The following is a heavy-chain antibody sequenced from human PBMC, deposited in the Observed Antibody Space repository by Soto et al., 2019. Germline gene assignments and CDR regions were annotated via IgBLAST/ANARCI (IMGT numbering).Heavy chain of an antibody. J-gene: IGHJ6*02. Sequence: ASAKVSCKASGYTFTSYGISWVRQAPGQGLEWMGWISAYNGNTNYAQKLQGRVTMTTDTSTSTAYMELRSLRSDDTAVYYCASGYYDSSGNYGMDVWGQGTTVTVSS. CDR2: ISAYNGNT. CDR1: GYTFTSYG. V-gene: IGHV1-18*01. D-gene: IGHD3-22*01. CDR3: ASGYYDSSGNYGMDV.